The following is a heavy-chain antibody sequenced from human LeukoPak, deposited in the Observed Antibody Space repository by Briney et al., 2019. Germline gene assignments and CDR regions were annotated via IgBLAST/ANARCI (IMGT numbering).Heavy chain of an antibody. CDR2: IIPIFGTA. Sequence: SVKVSCKASGGTFSRYAISWVRQAPGQGLEWMGGIIPIFGTANYAQKFQGRVTITTDGSTSTAYMELSSLRSEDTAVYYCARDLSMVRGVEGYYYYMDVWGKGTTVTVSS. CDR1: GGTFSRYA. J-gene: IGHJ6*03. D-gene: IGHD3-10*01. V-gene: IGHV1-69*05. CDR3: ARDLSMVRGVEGYYYYMDV.